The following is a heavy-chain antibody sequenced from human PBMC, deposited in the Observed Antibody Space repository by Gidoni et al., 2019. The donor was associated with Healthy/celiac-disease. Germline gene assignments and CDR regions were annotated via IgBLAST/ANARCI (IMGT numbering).Heavy chain of an antibody. V-gene: IGHV4-39*01. CDR3: ARGGSSTGDRYNIGAFDI. D-gene: IGHD2-2*01. CDR2: IYYSGST. J-gene: IGHJ3*02. CDR1: GCSLSSSSYY. Sequence: QLQLQASRPRLLMPPEHLSLPCTISGCSLSSSSYYWGWIRQPPGKGLEWIGSIYYSGSTYDNPSLKSRVTISVETSKNQFALKRSSVTAADTAVYYCARGGSSTGDRYNIGAFDIWGQGTMVTGSS.